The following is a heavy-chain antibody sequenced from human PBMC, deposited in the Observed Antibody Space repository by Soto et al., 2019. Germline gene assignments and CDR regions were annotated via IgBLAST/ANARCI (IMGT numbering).Heavy chain of an antibody. CDR2: IDSSGSII. Sequence: PGWSLRLSCAASGFTFSDYYMSWIRQAPGKGLEWVSYIDSSGSIIYYADSVKGRFTISRDNAKNSLYLQMNSLRAEDTAVYYCARNLGYYARRGYFDYWGGGTLVADS. D-gene: IGHD3-22*01. V-gene: IGHV3-11*01. CDR3: ARNLGYYARRGYFDY. CDR1: GFTFSDYY. J-gene: IGHJ4*02.